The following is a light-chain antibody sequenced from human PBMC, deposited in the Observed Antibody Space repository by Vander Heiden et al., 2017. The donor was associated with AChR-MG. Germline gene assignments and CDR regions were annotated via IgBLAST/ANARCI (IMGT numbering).Light chain of an antibody. Sequence: SSGVTQDPAVSVALGQTVRITCQGDSLRSYYTSWYQQKPGQAPVFVISGTDNRPSGIPDRFSGSSSGNTASLTITGARAEDEADYYCGSRDNSGKHVVFGGGTKLTVL. V-gene: IGLV3-19*01. CDR1: SLRSYY. J-gene: IGLJ2*01. CDR3: GSRDNSGKHVV. CDR2: GTD.